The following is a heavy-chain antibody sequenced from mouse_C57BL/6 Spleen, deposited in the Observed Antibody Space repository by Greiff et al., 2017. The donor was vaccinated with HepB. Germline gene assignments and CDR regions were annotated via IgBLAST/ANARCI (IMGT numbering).Heavy chain of an antibody. D-gene: IGHD1-1*01. Sequence: QVQLQQSGAELVKPGASVKMSCKASGYTFTSYWITWVKQRPGQGLEWIGDIYPGSGSTNYNEKFKSKATLTVDTASSTAYMQLSSLTSEDSAVYYCARGGYYYGSSFYAMDYWGQGTSVTVSS. J-gene: IGHJ4*01. CDR3: ARGGYYYGSSFYAMDY. V-gene: IGHV1-55*01. CDR2: IYPGSGST. CDR1: GYTFTSYW.